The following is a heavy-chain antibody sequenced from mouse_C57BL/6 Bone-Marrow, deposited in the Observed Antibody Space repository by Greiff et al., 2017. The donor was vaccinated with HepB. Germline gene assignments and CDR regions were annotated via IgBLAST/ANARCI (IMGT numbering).Heavy chain of an antibody. CDR1: GYTFTSYW. J-gene: IGHJ3*01. CDR3: ARLLITTVVAPAY. Sequence: VQLQQPGTELVKPGASVKLSCKASGYTFTSYWMHWVKQRPGQGLEWIGNINPSNGGTNYNEKFKSKATLTVDKSSSTAYMQLSSLTSEDSAVYYCARLLITTVVAPAYWGQGTLVTVSA. D-gene: IGHD1-1*01. CDR2: INPSNGGT. V-gene: IGHV1-53*01.